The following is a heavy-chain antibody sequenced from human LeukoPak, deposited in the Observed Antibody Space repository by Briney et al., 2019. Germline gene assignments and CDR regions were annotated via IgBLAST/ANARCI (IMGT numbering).Heavy chain of an antibody. V-gene: IGHV1-8*01. J-gene: IGHJ4*02. Sequence: GASVKLSCKASGYTFTSSDMIWVRQATGQRLEWMGWMNPNSGNTGYAQKFQGRVTMTRNTSISTAYMELSSLRSEDTAVYYCARIGCGSSWYRSFDYWGQGTLGTVSS. CDR3: ARIGCGSSWYRSFDY. CDR1: GYTFTSSD. CDR2: MNPNSGNT. D-gene: IGHD6-13*01.